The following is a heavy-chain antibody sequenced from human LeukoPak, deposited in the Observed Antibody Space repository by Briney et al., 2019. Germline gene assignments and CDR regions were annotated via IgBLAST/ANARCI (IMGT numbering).Heavy chain of an antibody. V-gene: IGHV3-30*18. CDR1: GFTFSSYG. Sequence: GGSLRLSCAASGFTFSSYGMHWVRQAPGKGLKWVAVISYDGSNKYYADSVKGRFTISRDNSKNTLYLQMNSLRAEDAAVYYCAKDRAAAGMGYFDYWGQGTLVTVSS. J-gene: IGHJ4*02. D-gene: IGHD6-13*01. CDR2: ISYDGSNK. CDR3: AKDRAAAGMGYFDY.